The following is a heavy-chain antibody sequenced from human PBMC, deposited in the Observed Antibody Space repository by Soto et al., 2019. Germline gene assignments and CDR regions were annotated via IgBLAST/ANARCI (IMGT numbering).Heavy chain of an antibody. V-gene: IGHV4-30-4*01. J-gene: IGHJ4*02. Sequence: QVQLQESGPGLVKPSQTLSLTCTVSGGSISSGDYYWSWIRQPPGKGLEWIGYINYSGSTYYNPSLRSRVTISVDPSKNQFSLKLSSETAADTAVYYCARDGYSYGSDPWGQGTLVTVSS. D-gene: IGHD5-18*01. CDR3: ARDGYSYGSDP. CDR1: GGSISSGDYY. CDR2: INYSGST.